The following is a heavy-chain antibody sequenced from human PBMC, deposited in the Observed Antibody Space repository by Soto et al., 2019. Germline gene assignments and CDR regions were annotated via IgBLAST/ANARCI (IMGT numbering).Heavy chain of an antibody. D-gene: IGHD3-22*01. Sequence: LRLSCAASGFTFRNYAMNWVRQAPGKGLEWVANIKQDGSEKWYVDSVKGRFTISRDNAKNSLYLQMNSLRAEDSAVYYCARGDFYDSSGPFSDAFDIWGQGTMVTVSS. CDR1: GFTFRNYA. J-gene: IGHJ3*02. CDR2: IKQDGSEK. CDR3: ARGDFYDSSGPFSDAFDI. V-gene: IGHV3-7*04.